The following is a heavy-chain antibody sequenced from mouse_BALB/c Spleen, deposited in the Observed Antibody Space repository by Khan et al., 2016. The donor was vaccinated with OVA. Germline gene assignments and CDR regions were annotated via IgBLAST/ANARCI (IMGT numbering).Heavy chain of an antibody. V-gene: IGHV2-9*02. CDR1: GFSLTSYG. CDR3: ARLEDI. CDR2: IWAGGST. Sequence: QVQLQEPGPGLVAPSQSLSITRTVSGFSLTSYGVHWVRQPPGKGLEWLGVIWAGGSTNHNSAHMSRRSPSKDNSKSQVFLKMNSLQTDDTAMYYCARLEDIWGQGTTLTVSS. J-gene: IGHJ2*01. D-gene: IGHD1-3*01.